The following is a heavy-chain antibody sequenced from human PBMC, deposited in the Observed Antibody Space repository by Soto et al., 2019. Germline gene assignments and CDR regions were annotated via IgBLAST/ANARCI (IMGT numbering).Heavy chain of an antibody. CDR1: GYTFTSYY. J-gene: IGHJ5*02. Sequence: SVKVCCKASGYTFTSYYRHWMRQAPGQGLEWMGIINPSGGSTSYAQKFQGRVTMTRDTSTSTVYMELSSLRSEDTAVYYCASAPGVSTVAAAGRPFDPWGQGTLVTVSS. V-gene: IGHV1-46*03. CDR3: ASAPGVSTVAAAGRPFDP. D-gene: IGHD6-13*01. CDR2: INPSGGST.